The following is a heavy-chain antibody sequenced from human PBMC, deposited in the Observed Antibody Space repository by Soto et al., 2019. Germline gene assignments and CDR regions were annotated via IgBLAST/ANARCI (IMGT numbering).Heavy chain of an antibody. CDR2: IWYDGSNK. Sequence: QVQLVESGGGVVQPGRSLRLSCAASGFTFSSYGMHWVRQAPGKGLEWVAVIWYDGSNKYYADSVKGRFTISRDNSKNTQYLQMNSLRAEDTAVYYCARGDTLRGYSGYDGAGPYDGNAFDVWGQGTMVTVSS. J-gene: IGHJ3*01. V-gene: IGHV3-33*01. CDR1: GFTFSSYG. CDR3: ARGDTLRGYSGYDGAGPYDGNAFDV. D-gene: IGHD5-12*01.